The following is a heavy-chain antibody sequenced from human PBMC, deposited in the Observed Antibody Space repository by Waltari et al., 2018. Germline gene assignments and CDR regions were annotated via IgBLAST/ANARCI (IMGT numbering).Heavy chain of an antibody. Sequence: EVQLLESGGGLVQPGGSLRLSCAASGFTFGPYAMNWVRQAPGRGLEWVSTISGSGGSTYYADSVKGRFTISRDNSKNTQYLQMNSLRAEDSAVYYCAKDRLYYGMDVWGQGTTVTVSS. V-gene: IGHV3-23*01. CDR2: ISGSGGST. CDR1: GFTFGPYA. J-gene: IGHJ6*02. CDR3: AKDRLYYGMDV.